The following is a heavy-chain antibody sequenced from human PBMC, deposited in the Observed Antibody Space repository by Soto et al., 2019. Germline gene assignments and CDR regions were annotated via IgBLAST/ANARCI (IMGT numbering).Heavy chain of an antibody. CDR1: GYSFTTHA. Sequence: ASVKVSCKASGYSFTTHAMIWVRQAPGQRPEWMGWINTGNGNTRYSPKFQGRVNITRDTSASTAYMELSSLKSEDTAVYYCARGEQLYHYYYGMDVWGQGFTVTVYS. J-gene: IGHJ6*02. CDR2: INTGNGNT. V-gene: IGHV1-3*04. CDR3: ARGEQLYHYYYGMDV.